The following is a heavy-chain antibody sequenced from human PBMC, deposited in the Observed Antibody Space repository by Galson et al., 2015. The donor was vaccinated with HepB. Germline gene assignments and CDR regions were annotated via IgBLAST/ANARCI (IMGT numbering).Heavy chain of an antibody. J-gene: IGHJ4*02. Sequence: SLRLSCAASGFTFSSHSMNWVRQAPGKGLDWLSYISGSSVSIYYADSVKGRFTISRDNDQNSLYLQMDSLRVEDTAVYYCARVYCTGGSCYGTGFDYWGQGILVTVSS. CDR1: GFTFSSHS. D-gene: IGHD2-8*02. CDR3: ARVYCTGGSCYGTGFDY. CDR2: ISGSSVSI. V-gene: IGHV3-48*01.